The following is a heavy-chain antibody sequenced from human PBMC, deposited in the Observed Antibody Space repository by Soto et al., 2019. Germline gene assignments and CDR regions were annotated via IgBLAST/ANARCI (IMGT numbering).Heavy chain of an antibody. V-gene: IGHV3-48*03. J-gene: IGHJ6*02. D-gene: IGHD5-18*01. CDR1: GFTFISYE. CDR3: ARGGNTAMVTGFYYYGMDV. Sequence: PWVSLRLSCAASGFTFISYEMNWVRQAPGKGLEWVSYISSGGSTIYYADSVKGRFTISRDNAKNSLSLQMNSLRAEDTAVYYCARGGNTAMVTGFYYYGMDVWGQGTTVTVSS. CDR2: ISSGGSTI.